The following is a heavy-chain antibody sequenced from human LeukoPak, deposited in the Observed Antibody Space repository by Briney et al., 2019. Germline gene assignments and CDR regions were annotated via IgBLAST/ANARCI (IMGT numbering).Heavy chain of an antibody. CDR2: IYYTGST. D-gene: IGHD3-9*01. CDR1: GGSISSGDYH. J-gene: IGHJ4*02. Sequence: PSQTLSLTCTVSGGSISSGDYHWSWIRQPPGKGPEWIGYIYYTGSTYYNPSLKSRVTISIDTSKNQFSLNLNSVTAADTAVYYCARGSTGPDYWGQGTLVTVSS. CDR3: ARGSTGPDY. V-gene: IGHV4-30-4*01.